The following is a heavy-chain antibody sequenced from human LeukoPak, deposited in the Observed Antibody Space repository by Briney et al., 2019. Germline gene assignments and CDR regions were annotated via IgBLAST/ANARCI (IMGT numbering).Heavy chain of an antibody. CDR2: ISYDGSNK. J-gene: IGHJ6*03. CDR1: GFTFSGYA. V-gene: IGHV3-30*01. Sequence: GRSLRLSCAASGFTFSGYAMHWVRQAPGKGLEWVAVISYDGSNKYYADSVKGRFTISRDNSKNTLYLQMNSLRAEDTAVYYCARGGTWFGELYYMDVWGKGTTVTVSS. CDR3: ARGGTWFGELYYMDV. D-gene: IGHD3-10*01.